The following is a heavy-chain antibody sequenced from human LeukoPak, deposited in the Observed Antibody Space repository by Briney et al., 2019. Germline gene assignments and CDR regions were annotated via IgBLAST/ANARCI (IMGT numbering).Heavy chain of an antibody. D-gene: IGHD1-26*01. CDR3: VIFIMGTSTTDY. Sequence: SETLSLTCAVFGGSFSNYYLHSIRQPPGKGLEWIGEIDHSGRTKYNPSLKSRVTISLDTSKNQFSLNLSSVTDTAVYSCVIFIMGTSTTDYWGQGTLVTVSS. V-gene: IGHV4-34*01. CDR2: IDHSGRT. CDR1: GGSFSNYY. J-gene: IGHJ4*02.